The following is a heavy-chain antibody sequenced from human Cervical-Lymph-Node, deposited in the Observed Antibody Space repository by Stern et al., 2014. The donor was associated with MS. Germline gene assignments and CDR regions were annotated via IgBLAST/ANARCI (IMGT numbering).Heavy chain of an antibody. CDR1: GFTISSYD. V-gene: IGHV3-23*04. D-gene: IGHD1-26*01. CDR3: ANWNSGSYRDYYYGMDV. J-gene: IGHJ6*02. CDR2: ISGRGGST. Sequence: EVQLVESGGGLVQPAGSLSLSCAASGFTISSYDMSWVRQAPGEGLEGVLAISGRGGSTYYADSVKGRFTISRDNSKNTLYLQMNSLRAEDTAVYYCANWNSGSYRDYYYGMDVWGQGTTVTVSS.